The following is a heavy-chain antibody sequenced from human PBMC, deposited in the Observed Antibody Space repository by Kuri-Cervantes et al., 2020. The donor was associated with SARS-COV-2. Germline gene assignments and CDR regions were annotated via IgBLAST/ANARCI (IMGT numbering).Heavy chain of an antibody. CDR2: ISAYNGNT. Sequence: ASVKVSCKASGYTFTSYGISWVRQAPGQGLEWMGWISAYNGNTNYAQKLQGRVTMTTDTSTSTAYTELRSLRSDDTAVYSCARHTAMTTLYGWFDPWGQGTLVTVSS. D-gene: IGHD4-11*01. CDR3: ARHTAMTTLYGWFDP. CDR1: GYTFTSYG. J-gene: IGHJ5*02. V-gene: IGHV1-18*04.